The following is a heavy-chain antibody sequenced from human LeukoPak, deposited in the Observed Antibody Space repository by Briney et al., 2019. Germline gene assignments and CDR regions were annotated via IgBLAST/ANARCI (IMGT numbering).Heavy chain of an antibody. Sequence: QPGRSLRLSCTASEFTFGDHAMSWVRQAPGKGLEWVGFIRSRACGGTTEYAPAVKGRFLISRDDSKSIAYLHMNSLKTEDTAVYYCARGPIQQWLYNGMDVWGQGTTVSVSS. V-gene: IGHV3-49*04. CDR3: ARGPIQQWLYNGMDV. D-gene: IGHD5-18*01. CDR2: IRSRACGGTT. CDR1: EFTFGDHA. J-gene: IGHJ6*02.